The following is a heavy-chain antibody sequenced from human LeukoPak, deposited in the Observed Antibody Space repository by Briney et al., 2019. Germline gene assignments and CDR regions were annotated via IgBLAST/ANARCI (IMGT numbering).Heavy chain of an antibody. CDR1: GFTFSSYE. J-gene: IGHJ4*02. CDR2: ISSSGSTI. V-gene: IGHV3-48*03. Sequence: AGGSLRLSCAASGFTFSSYEMNWVRQAPGKGLEWVSYISSSGSTIYYADSVKGRFTISRDNAKSSLYLQMNSLRAEDTAVYYCAILPVEMATMFDYWGQGTLVTVSS. D-gene: IGHD5-24*01. CDR3: AILPVEMATMFDY.